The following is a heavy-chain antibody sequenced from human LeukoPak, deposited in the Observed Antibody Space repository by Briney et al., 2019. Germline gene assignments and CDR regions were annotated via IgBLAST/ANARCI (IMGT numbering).Heavy chain of an antibody. V-gene: IGHV1-2*02. J-gene: IGHJ3*02. Sequence: ASVKVSCKASGYTFTGYYMHWVRQAPGQGLEWMGWINPNSGGTNYAQKFQGRVTMTRDTSISTAYMELSRLRSDDTAVYYSARVMLGSYYSDAFDIWGQGTMVTVSS. CDR3: ARVMLGSYYSDAFDI. CDR2: INPNSGGT. D-gene: IGHD1-26*01. CDR1: GYTFTGYY.